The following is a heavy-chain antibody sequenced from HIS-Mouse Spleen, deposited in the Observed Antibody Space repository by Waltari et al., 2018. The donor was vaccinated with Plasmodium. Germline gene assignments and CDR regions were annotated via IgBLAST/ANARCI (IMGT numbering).Heavy chain of an antibody. J-gene: IGHJ4*02. CDR3: ARLLPWVHGHFDY. D-gene: IGHD1-26*01. Sequence: QVQLVQSGAEGKRPGASVKVSCKASGYTFSSYGISWVRQAPGQGLEWMGWISGYNGNTNYAQKGQGRGTMTTDTSTSTAYRELRSLRADDTAVYYCARLLPWVHGHFDYWGQGTLGTVSS. V-gene: IGHV1-18*01. CDR1: GYTFSSYG. CDR2: ISGYNGNT.